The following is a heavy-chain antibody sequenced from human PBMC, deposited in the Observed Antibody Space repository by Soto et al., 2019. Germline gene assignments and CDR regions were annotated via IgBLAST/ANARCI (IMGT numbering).Heavy chain of an antibody. J-gene: IGHJ4*02. CDR3: GAQRHDFDY. CDR1: GGSISNYY. V-gene: IGHV4-59*08. Sequence: SETLSHTCTVSGGSISNYYWSWIRHPPGKGLQWIGYIFSSGSTNYNPSLKSRVTISVNTSKNQFSLNLNSVTAADTAVYYCGAQRHDFDYCGRRSMVTVSS. CDR2: IFSSGST.